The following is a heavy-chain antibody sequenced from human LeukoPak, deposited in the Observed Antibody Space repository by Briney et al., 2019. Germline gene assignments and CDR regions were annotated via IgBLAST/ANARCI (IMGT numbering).Heavy chain of an antibody. CDR1: GFTFSSYD. CDR2: IGTGGDP. CDR3: ATPGDYGDRNY. V-gene: IGHV3-13*05. J-gene: IGHJ4*02. Sequence: GGSLRLSCAASGFTFSSYDMHWVRHATGKGVEWVSAIGTGGDPYYPGSVKGRFIISRENAKNSLYLQMNGLRAGDTAVYYCATPGDYGDRNYWGQGTLVTVSS. D-gene: IGHD4-17*01.